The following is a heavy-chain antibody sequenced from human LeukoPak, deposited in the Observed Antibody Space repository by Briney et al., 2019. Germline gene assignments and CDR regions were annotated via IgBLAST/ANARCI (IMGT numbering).Heavy chain of an antibody. CDR1: GASISGSGYY. V-gene: IGHV4-39*05. CDR3: AKSGGYGLIDY. Sequence: PSETPSLTCTVSGASISGSGYYWGWIRQPPGKGLEWIGNIYDSGSTYYNASLRSRVTISTDTSKNQFSLRLSSVTAADTAMYYCAKSGGYGLIDYWGQGTLVTVSS. D-gene: IGHD1-26*01. CDR2: IYDSGST. J-gene: IGHJ4*02.